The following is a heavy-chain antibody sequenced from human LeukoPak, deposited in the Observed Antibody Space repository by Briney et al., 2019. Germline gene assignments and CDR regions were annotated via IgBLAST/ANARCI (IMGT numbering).Heavy chain of an antibody. Sequence: ASAKVSCKASGYTFTGYYMHWVRQAPGQGLEWMGWINPNSGGTNYAQKFQGRVTMTRDTSISTAYMELSRLRSDDTAVYYCARVSGYDSSGSWKYFQHWGQGTLVTVSS. CDR1: GYTFTGYY. CDR3: ARVSGYDSSGSWKYFQH. CDR2: INPNSGGT. J-gene: IGHJ1*01. V-gene: IGHV1-2*02. D-gene: IGHD3-22*01.